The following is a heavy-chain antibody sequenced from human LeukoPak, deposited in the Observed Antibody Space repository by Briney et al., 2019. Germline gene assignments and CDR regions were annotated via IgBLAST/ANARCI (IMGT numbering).Heavy chain of an antibody. CDR3: ARVDTAMVAETDY. V-gene: IGHV3-21*01. Sequence: SGGSLRLSCAASGFTFSSYSMNWVRQAPGKGLEWVSSISSSSYIYYAVSSKGRFTISRDNAKNSLYLQMNSLRAEDTAVYYCARVDTAMVAETDYWGQGTLVTVSS. CDR2: ISSSSYI. D-gene: IGHD5-18*01. J-gene: IGHJ4*02. CDR1: GFTFSSYS.